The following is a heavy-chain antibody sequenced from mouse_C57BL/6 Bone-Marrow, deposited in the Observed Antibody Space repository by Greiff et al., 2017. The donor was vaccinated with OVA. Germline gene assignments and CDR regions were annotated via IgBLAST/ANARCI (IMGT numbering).Heavy chain of an antibody. V-gene: IGHV1-81*01. J-gene: IGHJ2*01. CDR3: ARGYYYGSSFAY. CDR2: IYPRSGNT. D-gene: IGHD1-1*01. CDR1: GYTFTSYG. Sequence: VQLVESGAELARPGASVKLSCKASGYTFTSYGISWVKQRTGQGLEWIGEIYPRSGNTYYNEKFKGKATMTADKSSSPAYMEHRSMTSEDAAVYVCARGYYYGSSFAYWGQGTTLTVSS.